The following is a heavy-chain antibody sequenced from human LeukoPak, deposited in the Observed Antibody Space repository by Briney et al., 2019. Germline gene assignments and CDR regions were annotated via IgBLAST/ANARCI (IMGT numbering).Heavy chain of an antibody. CDR3: ARVLGSAYGFDY. D-gene: IGHD3-16*01. CDR2: IYYSGST. J-gene: IGHJ4*02. CDR1: GGSISSYY. Sequence: SETLSLTCTVSGGSISSYYWSWIRQPPGKELEWIGYIYYSGSTNYNPSLKSRVTISVDTSKKQFSLKVSSVTAADTAVYYCARVLGSAYGFDYWGQGTLVTVSS. V-gene: IGHV4-59*01.